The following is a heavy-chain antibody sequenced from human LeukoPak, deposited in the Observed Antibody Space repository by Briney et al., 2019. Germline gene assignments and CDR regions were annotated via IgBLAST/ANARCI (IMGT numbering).Heavy chain of an antibody. CDR2: INHSGST. CDR1: GRSFSGYY. CDR3: ARGGSGSYYADAFAI. D-gene: IGHD1-26*01. V-gene: IGHV4-34*01. Sequence: SETLSLTCAVYGRSFSGYYWSWIRQPPGKGLEWIGEINHSGSTNYNPSLKSRVTISVDTSKNQFSLKLSSVTAADTAVYYCARGGSGSYYADAFAIWGQGTMVTVSS. J-gene: IGHJ3*02.